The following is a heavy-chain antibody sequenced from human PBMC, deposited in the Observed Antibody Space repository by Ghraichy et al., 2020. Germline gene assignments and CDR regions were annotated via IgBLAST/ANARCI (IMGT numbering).Heavy chain of an antibody. V-gene: IGHV3-11*06. CDR2: ISSSSSYT. Sequence: GGSLRLSCAASGFTFSDYYMSWIRQAPGKGLEWVSYISSSSSYTNYADSVKGRFTISRDNAKNSLYLQMNSLRAEDTAVYYCARVVLAAAGKPFDYWGQGTLVTVSS. CDR1: GFTFSDYY. D-gene: IGHD6-13*01. CDR3: ARVVLAAAGKPFDY. J-gene: IGHJ4*02.